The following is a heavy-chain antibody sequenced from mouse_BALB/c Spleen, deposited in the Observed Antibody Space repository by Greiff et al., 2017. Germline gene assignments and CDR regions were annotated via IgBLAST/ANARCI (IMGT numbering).Heavy chain of an antibody. D-gene: IGHD2-10*02. J-gene: IGHJ3*01. CDR1: GYSITSDYA. V-gene: IGHV3-2*02. Sequence: EVQLQESGPGLVKPSQSLSLTCTVTGYSITSDYAWNWIRQFPGNKLEWMGYISYSGSTSYNPSLKSRISITRDTSKNQFFLQLNSVTTEDTATYYCAREYGNGDAYWGQGTLVTVSA. CDR3: AREYGNGDAY. CDR2: ISYSGST.